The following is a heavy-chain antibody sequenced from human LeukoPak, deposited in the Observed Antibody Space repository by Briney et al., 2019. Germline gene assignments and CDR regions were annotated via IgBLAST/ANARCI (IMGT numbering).Heavy chain of an antibody. Sequence: ASVKVSCKTSGYTFTNYAMHWVRQAPGQRLEWMGWINAGTGNTKSSQKFQGRVTITRDTSASTAYMELSGLRSEDVAVYYCATAPHYYDSSGYYDAFDIWGQGTMVTVSS. CDR1: GYTFTNYA. D-gene: IGHD3-22*01. CDR2: INAGTGNT. V-gene: IGHV1-3*03. J-gene: IGHJ3*02. CDR3: ATAPHYYDSSGYYDAFDI.